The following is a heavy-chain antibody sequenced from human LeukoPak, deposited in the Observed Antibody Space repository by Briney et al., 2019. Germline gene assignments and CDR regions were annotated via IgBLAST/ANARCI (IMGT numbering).Heavy chain of an antibody. J-gene: IGHJ4*02. CDR3: ARPRYDFWSGYYQYYLDY. V-gene: IGHV1-18*01. Sequence: ASVKVSCKASGYTFTSYGISWVRQAPGQGLEWMGWISAYNGNTNYAQKLQGRVTMTTDTSTSTAYMELRSLRSDDTAVYYCARPRYDFWSGYYQYYLDYWGQGTLVTVSS. CDR2: ISAYNGNT. CDR1: GYTFTSYG. D-gene: IGHD3-3*01.